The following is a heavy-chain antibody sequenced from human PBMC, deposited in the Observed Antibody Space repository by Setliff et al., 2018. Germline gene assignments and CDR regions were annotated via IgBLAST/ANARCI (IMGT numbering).Heavy chain of an antibody. CDR1: GDTFNTYT. D-gene: IGHD3-16*01. CDR2: IIPLLETV. J-gene: IGHJ5*01. V-gene: IGHV1-69*06. Sequence: ASVKVSCKASGDTFNTYTLSWVRQAPGQGLEWMGGIIPLLETVKYAQKFQGRLTITADKSTSTGYMELRSLRSDDTAVYYCARELRSPYWHLDSWGQGTQVTVSS. CDR3: ARELRSPYWHLDS.